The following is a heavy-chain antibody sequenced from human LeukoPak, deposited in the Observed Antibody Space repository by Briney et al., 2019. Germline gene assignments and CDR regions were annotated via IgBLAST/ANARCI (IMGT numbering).Heavy chain of an antibody. CDR3: ARGGNYFDY. D-gene: IGHD2-15*01. J-gene: IGHJ4*02. Sequence: PSETLSLTCTVSGGSISSYYWTWIRQSPGKGLEWIGYIYYSGNTNYNPSLKSRVTISVDTSKNQFSLKPSSVTAADTAVYYCARGGNYFDYWGQGNLVTVSS. CDR2: IYYSGNT. V-gene: IGHV4-59*01. CDR1: GGSISSYY.